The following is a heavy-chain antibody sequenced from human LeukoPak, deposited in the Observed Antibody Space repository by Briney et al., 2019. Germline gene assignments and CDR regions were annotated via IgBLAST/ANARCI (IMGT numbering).Heavy chain of an antibody. J-gene: IGHJ6*03. V-gene: IGHV4-39*07. CDR2: IYHSGST. D-gene: IGHD1-14*01. Sequence: SETLSLTCTVSGSSISSGTYYWGWIRQPPGKGLEWIGSIYHSGSTYYNPSLKSRVTISVDTSKNQFSLKLSSLTAADTAVYYCARDRKYYYHMDVWGKGTTVTVSS. CDR3: ARDRKYYYHMDV. CDR1: GSSISSGTYY.